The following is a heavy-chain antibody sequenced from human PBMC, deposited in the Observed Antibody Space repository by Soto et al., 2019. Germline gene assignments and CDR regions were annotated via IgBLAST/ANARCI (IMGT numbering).Heavy chain of an antibody. J-gene: IGHJ4*02. CDR1: GGTFSSYT. CDR3: AIDPSTSGY. D-gene: IGHD1-26*01. V-gene: IGHV1-69*08. CDR2: NIPILGIA. Sequence: QVQLVQSGAEVKKPGSSVKVSCKASGGTFSSYTISWVRQAPGQGLEWMGRNIPILGIANYAQKFQGSVTITADNSTSTAYMELSSLRSEDTALYSCAIDPSTSGYWGQGTLVTVSS.